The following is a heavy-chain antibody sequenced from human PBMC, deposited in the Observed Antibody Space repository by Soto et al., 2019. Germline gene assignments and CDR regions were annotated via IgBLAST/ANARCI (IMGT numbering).Heavy chain of an antibody. CDR1: GYTFTSYC. V-gene: IGHV1-18*01. D-gene: IGHD3-10*01. CDR3: ASGYYGSGVFDI. CDR2: ISGYSGNT. Sequence: ASVKVSCKASGYTFTSYCISWERQAPGQGLEWLGWISGYSGNTNYAQNLQGRVTMTTDTSTSTAYMELRSLRSDDTAVYYCASGYYGSGVFDIWGQGTMVTVSS. J-gene: IGHJ3*02.